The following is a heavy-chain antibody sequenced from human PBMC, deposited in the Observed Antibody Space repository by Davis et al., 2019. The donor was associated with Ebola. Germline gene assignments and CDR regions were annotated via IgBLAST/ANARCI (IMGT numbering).Heavy chain of an antibody. V-gene: IGHV3-21*01. CDR1: GFTFSSYS. J-gene: IGHJ4*02. D-gene: IGHD5-24*01. CDR3: AREGRRDGYSHHFDY. CDR2: ISSGSSFK. Sequence: GESLKISCAASGFTFSSYSMNWLRQAPGKGLEWVSSISSGSSFKYYADSVKGRFTISRDNAKNSLYLQMNSLRAEDTAVYYCAREGRRDGYSHHFDYWGQGTVVTVSS.